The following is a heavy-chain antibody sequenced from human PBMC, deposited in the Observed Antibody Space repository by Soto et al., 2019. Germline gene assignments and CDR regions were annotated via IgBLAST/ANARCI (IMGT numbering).Heavy chain of an antibody. V-gene: IGHV3-30*03. Sequence: QVQLVESGGGVVQPGRSLRLSCAASGFTFSSYGMHWVRQAPGKGLEWVAVISYDGSNKYYADSVKGRFTISRGNSKNSLYLPMNSLRAAVTAVYYCATWFGAFDYWGQGTLVTVSS. J-gene: IGHJ4*02. CDR1: GFTFSSYG. CDR2: ISYDGSNK. CDR3: ATWFGAFDY. D-gene: IGHD3-10*01.